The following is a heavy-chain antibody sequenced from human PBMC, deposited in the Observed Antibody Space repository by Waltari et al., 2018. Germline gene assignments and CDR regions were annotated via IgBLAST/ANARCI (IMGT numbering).Heavy chain of an antibody. J-gene: IGHJ6*03. Sequence: QVQLQQWGAGLLKPSETLSLTCAVYGGSFSGYYWSWIRQPPGKGLEWIGEINHSGSTNYNPSLKSRVTISVDTSKNHFSLKLSSGTAADTAVYYCARLANIVVATGYYYYYMDVWGKGTTVTVSS. CDR2: INHSGST. CDR1: GGSFSGYY. V-gene: IGHV4-34*01. D-gene: IGHD2-21*01. CDR3: ARLANIVVATGYYYYYMDV.